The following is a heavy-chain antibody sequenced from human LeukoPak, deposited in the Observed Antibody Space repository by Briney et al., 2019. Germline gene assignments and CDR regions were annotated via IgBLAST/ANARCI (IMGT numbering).Heavy chain of an antibody. D-gene: IGHD6-13*01. CDR3: AREAAAGKQCDY. Sequence: PGGSLRLSCAASGFTFSSYEMNWVRQAPGKGLEWVSYISSSGSTIYYADSVKGRFTISRDNVKNSLYLQMNSLRAEDTAVYYCAREAAAGKQCDYWGQGTLVTVSS. CDR1: GFTFSSYE. V-gene: IGHV3-48*03. CDR2: ISSSGSTI. J-gene: IGHJ4*02.